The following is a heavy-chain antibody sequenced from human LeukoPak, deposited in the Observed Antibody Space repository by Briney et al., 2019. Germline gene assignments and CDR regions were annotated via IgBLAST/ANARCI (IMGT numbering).Heavy chain of an antibody. CDR2: ISPHNGDT. V-gene: IGHV1-2*02. CDR1: GYSFSDHY. D-gene: IGHD3/OR15-3a*01. Sequence: GASVKVSCKAPGYSFSDHYIHWVRQAPGQGLEWMGWISPHNGDTNYEQMFQGRLTLTRDTPISTVYMEVSRLRSDDAAVYYCAREGTVRELDYWGQGTLVTVSS. J-gene: IGHJ1*01. CDR3: AREGTVRELDY.